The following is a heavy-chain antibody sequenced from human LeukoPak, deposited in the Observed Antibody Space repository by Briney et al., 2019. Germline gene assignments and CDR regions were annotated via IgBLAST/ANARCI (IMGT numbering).Heavy chain of an antibody. CDR1: GYTFTGYY. Sequence: ASVKVSCKASGYTFTGYYMHWVRQAPGQGLEWMGWISAYNGNTNYAQKLQGRVTMTTDTSTSTAYMELRSLRSDDTAVYYCARGGRYCSSTSCQVWGQGTMVTVSS. J-gene: IGHJ3*01. V-gene: IGHV1-18*04. CDR2: ISAYNGNT. CDR3: ARGGRYCSSTSCQV. D-gene: IGHD2-2*01.